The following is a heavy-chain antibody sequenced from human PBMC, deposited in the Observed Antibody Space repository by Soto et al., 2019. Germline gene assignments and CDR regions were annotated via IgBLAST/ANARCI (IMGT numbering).Heavy chain of an antibody. D-gene: IGHD3-3*01. CDR3: ASLQPGRGFWSGYYYYYGMDV. CDR1: GGTFSSYA. V-gene: IGHV1-69*06. CDR2: IIPIFGTA. J-gene: IGHJ6*02. Sequence: QVQLVQSGAEVKKPGSSVKVSCKASGGTFSSYAISWVRQAPGQGLEWMGGIIPIFGTANYAQKFQGRVTITADKSTSTAYMEVSRLRSGDTAVYYCASLQPGRGFWSGYYYYYGMDVWGQGTTVTVSS.